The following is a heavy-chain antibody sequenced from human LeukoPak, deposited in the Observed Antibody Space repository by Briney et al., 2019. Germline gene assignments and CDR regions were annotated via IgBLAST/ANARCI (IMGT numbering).Heavy chain of an antibody. D-gene: IGHD3-10*01. J-gene: IGHJ4*02. CDR3: ARPTRGN. CDR1: GFTVSSNY. V-gene: IGHV3-66*04. CDR2: IYSGGST. Sequence: GGSLRLSCAASGFTVSSNYMTWVRQAPGKGLEWVSVIYSGGSTYYADSVKGRFTISRDNPKNTLYLQMNTLRAEDTAVYYCARPTRGNWGQGTLVTVSS.